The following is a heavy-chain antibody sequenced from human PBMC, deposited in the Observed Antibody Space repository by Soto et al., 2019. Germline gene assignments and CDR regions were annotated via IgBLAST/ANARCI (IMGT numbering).Heavy chain of an antibody. Sequence: GGSLRLSCVASGFTFSTYWMHWVRQTPGEGLVWVSHTDSDGTFTTYADSVKGRFTISRDNAKSTLYLQMNSLRAEDTAVYYCAKKSGPSGWPRDWFDPWGQGTLVTVSS. D-gene: IGHD6-19*01. CDR2: TDSDGTFT. V-gene: IGHV3-74*01. CDR3: AKKSGPSGWPRDWFDP. CDR1: GFTFSTYW. J-gene: IGHJ5*02.